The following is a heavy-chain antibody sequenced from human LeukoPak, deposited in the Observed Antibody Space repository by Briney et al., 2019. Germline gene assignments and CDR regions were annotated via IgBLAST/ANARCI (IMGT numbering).Heavy chain of an antibody. D-gene: IGHD3-22*01. CDR1: GFTVSNNY. Sequence: GGSLRLSCAASGFTVSNNYMSWVRQAPGKGLEWVSVLYSGGSTYYADSVKGRFTISRDNSKNTLFLQMNSLRAEDTAVYYCARALGSGYPNYYYYYMGVWGKGTTVTVSS. J-gene: IGHJ6*03. V-gene: IGHV3-53*01. CDR2: LYSGGST. CDR3: ARALGSGYPNYYYYYMGV.